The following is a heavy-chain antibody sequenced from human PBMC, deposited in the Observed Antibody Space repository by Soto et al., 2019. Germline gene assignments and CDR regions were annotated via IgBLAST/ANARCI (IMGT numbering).Heavy chain of an antibody. CDR1: GGSISGYY. V-gene: IGHV4-59*01. D-gene: IGHD3-10*01. CDR3: ARVESGLLWFGELEYNWFDP. Sequence: SETLSLTCTVSGGSISGYYWSWIRQPPGKGLEWIGYIYYSGSTNYNPSLKSRVTISVDTSKNQFSLKLSSVTAADTAVYYCARVESGLLWFGELEYNWFDPWGQGTLVTVS. J-gene: IGHJ5*02. CDR2: IYYSGST.